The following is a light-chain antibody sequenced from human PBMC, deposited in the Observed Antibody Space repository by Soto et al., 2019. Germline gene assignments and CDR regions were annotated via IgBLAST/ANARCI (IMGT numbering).Light chain of an antibody. V-gene: IGKV1-5*01. Sequence: DIQMTQSPSTLSASVGDRVTITCRASQSTNNRLAWYQQMPGKAPNLLIYDASSLESGVPSRFRGSGSETEFTLTISGLQPDDFATYYCQQFIDGWTFGQGTKVDIK. CDR2: DAS. CDR3: QQFIDGWT. J-gene: IGKJ1*01. CDR1: QSTNNR.